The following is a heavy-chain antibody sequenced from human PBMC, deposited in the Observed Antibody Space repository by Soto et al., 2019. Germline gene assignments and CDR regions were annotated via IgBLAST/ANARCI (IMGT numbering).Heavy chain of an antibody. CDR2: ISRSSSTI. J-gene: IGHJ6*02. Sequence: EVQLVESGGGLVQPGGSLRLSCAASGFTLSTYSINWVRQAPGKGLEWISYISRSSSTIYYADSVKGRFTVSRDNAKNSVYLQMDSLRDEDTAVYYCARDPTGGSVVVRPGIRYGMDVWGQGTTVTVAS. CDR3: ARDPTGGSVVVRPGIRYGMDV. V-gene: IGHV3-48*02. D-gene: IGHD2-15*01. CDR1: GFTLSTYS.